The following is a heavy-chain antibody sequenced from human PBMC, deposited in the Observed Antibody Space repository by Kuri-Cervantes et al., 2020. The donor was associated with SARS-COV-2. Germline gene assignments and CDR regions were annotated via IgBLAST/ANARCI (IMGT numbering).Heavy chain of an antibody. CDR3: ARHRSYYYGSGSYYNWVGYYYYMDV. CDR2: IYYSGST. V-gene: IGHV4-59*08. Sequence: ESLKISCTVSGGSISSYYWSWIRQPPGKGLEWIGYIYYSGSTNYNPSLKSRVTISVDTSKNQFSLKLSSVTAADTAVYYCARHRSYYYGSGSYYNWVGYYYYMDVWGKGTTVTVSS. D-gene: IGHD3-10*01. J-gene: IGHJ6*03. CDR1: GGSISSYY.